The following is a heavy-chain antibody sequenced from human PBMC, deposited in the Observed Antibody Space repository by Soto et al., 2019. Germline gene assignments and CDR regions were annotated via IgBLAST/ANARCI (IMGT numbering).Heavy chain of an antibody. CDR1: GFTFSSYG. J-gene: IGHJ4*02. Sequence: PGGSLRLSCAASGFTFSSYGMHWVRQAPGKGLEWVAVISYDGSNKYYADSVKGRFTISRDNSKNTLYLQMNSLRAEDTAVYYCANWCSGYYYCRDYWGQGTLVTVSS. D-gene: IGHD3-22*01. CDR3: ANWCSGYYYCRDY. V-gene: IGHV3-30*18. CDR2: ISYDGSNK.